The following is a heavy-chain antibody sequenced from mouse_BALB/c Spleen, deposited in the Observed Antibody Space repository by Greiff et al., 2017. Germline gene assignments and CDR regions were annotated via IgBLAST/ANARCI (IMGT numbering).Heavy chain of an antibody. CDR3: AREGYGLDY. D-gene: IGHD1-2*01. V-gene: IGHV5-4*02. Sequence: DVMLVESGGGLVKPGGSLKLSCAASGFTFSDYYMYWVRQTPEKRLEWVATISDGGSYTYYPDSVKGRFTISRDNAKNNLYLQMSSLKSEDTAMYYCAREGYGLDYWGQGTTLTVSS. J-gene: IGHJ2*01. CDR2: ISDGGSYT. CDR1: GFTFSDYY.